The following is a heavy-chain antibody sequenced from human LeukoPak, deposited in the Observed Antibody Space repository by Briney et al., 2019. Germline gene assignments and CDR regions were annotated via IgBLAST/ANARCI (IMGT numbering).Heavy chain of an antibody. D-gene: IGHD1-26*01. CDR3: ARRSGGSYYLGHTTSFDY. V-gene: IGHV4-34*01. CDR2: INHSGST. CDR1: GGSISSYY. J-gene: IGHJ4*02. Sequence: SETLSLTCTVSGGSISSYYWSWIRQPPGKGLEWIGEINHSGSTNYNPSLKSRVTISVDTSKNQFSLKLSSVTAADTAVYYCARRSGGSYYLGHTTSFDYWGQGTLVTVSS.